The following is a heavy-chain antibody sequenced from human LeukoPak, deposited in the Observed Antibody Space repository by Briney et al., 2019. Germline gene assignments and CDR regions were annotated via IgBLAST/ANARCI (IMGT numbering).Heavy chain of an antibody. CDR2: IGGKDYGGPP. CDR1: AFTFGDYA. J-gene: IGHJ6*03. CDR3: TRDSGQLGYSYGDYYYYYYMDV. Sequence: GGSLRLSGTSSAFTFGDYAMSWVRQAPGKGLEWVGFIGGKDYGGPPEYSASVTGRFTISRDDSKRIAYLQMNSLKTEDTAVYYCTRDSGQLGYSYGDYYYYYYMDVWGKGTTVIVSS. V-gene: IGHV3-49*04. D-gene: IGHD5-18*01.